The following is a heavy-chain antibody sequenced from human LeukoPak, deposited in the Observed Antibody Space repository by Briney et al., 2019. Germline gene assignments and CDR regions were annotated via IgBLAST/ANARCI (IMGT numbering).Heavy chain of an antibody. D-gene: IGHD3-10*01. V-gene: IGHV1-2*02. Sequence: ASVKVSCKASGYTFTGYYMHWVRQAPGQGLEWMGWIDPNSGGTNYAQKFQGRVTMTRDTSISTAYMELSRLRSDDTAVYYCARRQTGSGSYRPLNYWGQGTLVTASS. J-gene: IGHJ4*02. CDR3: ARRQTGSGSYRPLNY. CDR2: IDPNSGGT. CDR1: GYTFTGYY.